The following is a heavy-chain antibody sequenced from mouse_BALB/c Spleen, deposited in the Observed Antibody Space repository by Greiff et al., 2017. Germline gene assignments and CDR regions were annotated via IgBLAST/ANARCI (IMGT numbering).Heavy chain of an antibody. CDR3: ASPLRRSYAMDD. J-gene: IGHJ4*01. CDR2: IWSGGST. D-gene: IGHD2-4*01. CDR1: GFSLTSYG. V-gene: IGHV2-2*02. Sequence: VQLKQSGPGLVQPSQSLSITCTVSGFSLTSYGVHWVRQSPGKGLEWLGVIWSGGSTDYNAAFISRLSISKDNSKSQVFFKMNSLQANDTAIYYCASPLRRSYAMDDWGQGTSVTVSS.